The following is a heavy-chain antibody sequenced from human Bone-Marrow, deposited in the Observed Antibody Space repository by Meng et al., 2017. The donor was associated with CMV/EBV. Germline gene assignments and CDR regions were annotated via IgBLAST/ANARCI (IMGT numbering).Heavy chain of an antibody. Sequence: VSSFYWSWIRQPPGKGLEWIGEINHSGSTNYNPSLKSRVTISVDTSKNQFSLKLSSVTAADTAVYYCARGFHYYYDSSGYYYGWFDPWGQGTLVTVSS. CDR1: VSSFY. J-gene: IGHJ5*02. V-gene: IGHV4-34*01. CDR2: INHSGST. CDR3: ARGFHYYYDSSGYYYGWFDP. D-gene: IGHD3-22*01.